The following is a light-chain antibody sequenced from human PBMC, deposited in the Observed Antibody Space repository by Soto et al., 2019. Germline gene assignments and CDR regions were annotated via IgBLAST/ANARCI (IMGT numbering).Light chain of an antibody. CDR1: QTVLHGSNY. CDR2: WAS. Sequence: DIVMTQSPDSLAVSLGERATINCKSSQTVLHGSNYLAWYQQKLGQPPKLLIYWASTRESGVPDRFSGSGSVTDFTLTINTLQAEDVAVYYCQQYYTTPVTFGQGTKVEIK. V-gene: IGKV4-1*01. CDR3: QQYYTTPVT. J-gene: IGKJ1*01.